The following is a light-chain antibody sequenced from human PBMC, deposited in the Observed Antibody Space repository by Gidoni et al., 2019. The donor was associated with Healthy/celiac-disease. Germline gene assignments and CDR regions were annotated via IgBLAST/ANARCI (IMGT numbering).Light chain of an antibody. CDR1: QSISID. CDR2: ATS. CDR3: QKSYSTPLT. J-gene: IGKJ4*01. Sequence: DIQMTQSPSSLSSSVRDRVTITCRASQSISIDLNWYQQKQGKAPKLLDDATSSLQSGVPSRFSGSGSGTDFTLTIRGLQAEDFETYYCQKSYSTPLTFGGGTKVEIK. V-gene: IGKV1-39*01.